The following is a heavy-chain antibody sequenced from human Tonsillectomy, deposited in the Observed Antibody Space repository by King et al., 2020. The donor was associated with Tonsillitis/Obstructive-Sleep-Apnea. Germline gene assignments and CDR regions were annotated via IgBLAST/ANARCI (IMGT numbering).Heavy chain of an antibody. J-gene: IGHJ4*02. CDR1: GYTFTRYY. Sequence: QLVQSGAEVKTPGASVKGSCKASGYTFTRYYIHWVRQARGQGLEWLGIINPSDGITTYAQKFQGRVTMTTDTAANTVYLELSSLRSEDTAVYYCARDDVVGRYIDSWGQGTLVTVSS. V-gene: IGHV1-46*01. D-gene: IGHD2-21*01. CDR2: INPSDGIT. CDR3: ARDDVVGRYIDS.